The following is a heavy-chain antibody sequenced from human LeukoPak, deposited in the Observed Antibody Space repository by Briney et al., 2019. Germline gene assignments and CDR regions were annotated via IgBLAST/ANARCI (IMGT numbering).Heavy chain of an antibody. V-gene: IGHV3-33*01. D-gene: IGHD3-22*01. CDR3: ARGRVFDSSGYRRPLDAFDI. J-gene: IGHJ3*02. CDR1: GFTFSSYG. CDR2: IWYDGSNK. Sequence: GRSLRLSCAASGFTFSSYGMHWVRQAPGKGLEWVAVIWYDGSNKYYADSVKGRFTISRDNSKNTLYLQMNSLRAEDTAVYYCARGRVFDSSGYRRPLDAFDIWGQGTIVTVSS.